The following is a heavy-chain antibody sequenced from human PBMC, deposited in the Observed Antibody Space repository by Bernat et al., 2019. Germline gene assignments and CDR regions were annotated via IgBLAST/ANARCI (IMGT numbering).Heavy chain of an antibody. CDR3: ARDGTAWCPDF. J-gene: IGHJ4*02. D-gene: IGHD2-21*02. CDR1: GFTFRSFG. CDR2: ASNDGTNK. V-gene: IGHV3-30*19. Sequence: QVQLVASGGGVVRPGTSLRLPCVGSGFTFRSFGIHWVRQAPGKGLEWVTLASNDGTNKPYADSVRGRFTTSRDNSKNTVYLHMNSLGVDATAIYYCARDGTAWCPDFWGLGTLVTVAP.